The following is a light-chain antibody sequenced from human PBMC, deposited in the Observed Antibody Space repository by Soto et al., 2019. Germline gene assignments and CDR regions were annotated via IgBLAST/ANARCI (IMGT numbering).Light chain of an antibody. CDR1: QGISNY. CDR2: AAS. Sequence: DIQMTQSPSSLSASVGDRVTIICRASQGISNYLAWYQQKPGKVPKVLIYAASTLQSGVLSRFSGSGSGTDFTLTISSLQPEDVATYYCQKYNSAPQTFGQGTKVEIK. CDR3: QKYNSAPQT. V-gene: IGKV1-27*01. J-gene: IGKJ1*01.